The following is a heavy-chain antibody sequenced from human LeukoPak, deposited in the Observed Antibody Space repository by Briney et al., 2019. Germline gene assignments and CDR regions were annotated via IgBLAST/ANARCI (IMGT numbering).Heavy chain of an antibody. CDR3: ARNNGMDV. J-gene: IGHJ6*02. CDR1: TFTFRNYW. Sequence: GGSLRLSCAASTFTFRNYWMSWVRQAPGKGLEWVANIKEDGSEKDYVDSVKGRFTISRDNAKNSLYLQMNSLRAEDTALYHCARNNGMDVWGQGTTVIVSS. V-gene: IGHV3-7*03. CDR2: IKEDGSEK.